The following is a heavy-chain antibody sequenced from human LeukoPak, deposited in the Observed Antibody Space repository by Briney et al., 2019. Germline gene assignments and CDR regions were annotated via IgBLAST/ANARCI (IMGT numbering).Heavy chain of an antibody. CDR1: GGSISSSSYY. CDR3: ARGDSSGLYYFDY. D-gene: IGHD6-19*01. Sequence: SETLSLTCTVSGGSISSSSYYWGWIRQPPGKGLEWIGSIYYSGSTYYNPSLKSRVTISVDTSKNQFSLKLNSVTPEDTAVYYCARGDSSGLYYFDYWGQGTLVTVSS. V-gene: IGHV4-39*01. CDR2: IYYSGST. J-gene: IGHJ4*02.